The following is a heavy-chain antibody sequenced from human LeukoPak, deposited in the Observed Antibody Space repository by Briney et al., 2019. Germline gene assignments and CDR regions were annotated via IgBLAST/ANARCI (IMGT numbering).Heavy chain of an antibody. D-gene: IGHD6-19*01. Sequence: PSETLSLTCTVSGGSITSSSYYWGWICQPPGKGLEWIGSIYYSGSTYYNPSLKSRVTISVDTSKNQFSLKLSSVTAADTAVYYCARVRGYSSGWYSFLRWFDPWGQGTLVTVSS. CDR1: GGSITSSSYY. CDR3: ARVRGYSSGWYSFLRWFDP. J-gene: IGHJ5*02. V-gene: IGHV4-39*07. CDR2: IYYSGST.